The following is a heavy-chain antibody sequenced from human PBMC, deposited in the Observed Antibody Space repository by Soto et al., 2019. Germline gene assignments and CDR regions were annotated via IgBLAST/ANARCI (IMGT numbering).Heavy chain of an antibody. D-gene: IGHD1-26*01. CDR3: AREKQGRAEH. J-gene: IGHJ1*01. CDR1: GFTFSSYA. CDR2: ITGSGDNI. V-gene: IGHV3-23*01. Sequence: GVLRLSCAASGFTFSSYAMSWVRQAPGKGLEWVSVITGSGDNIYYADSVKGRFAISRDNSQNTLSLQMNSLRAEDTAVYYCAREKQGRAEHWGQGTQVTVSS.